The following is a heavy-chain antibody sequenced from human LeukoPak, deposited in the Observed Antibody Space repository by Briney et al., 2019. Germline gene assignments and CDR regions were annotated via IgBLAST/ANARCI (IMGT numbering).Heavy chain of an antibody. CDR1: GFPFNIYW. D-gene: IGHD3-10*01. CDR3: ARDHYGSRNSEAFRPHTPNYYYGMDV. CDR2: IKEDGNEE. Sequence: GGSLRLSCAASGFPFNIYWMSWVRQAPGKGLEWVANIKEDGNEEYSVDSVKGRFTISRDNAKNLLFLQMNSLKVEDTAVYYCARDHYGSRNSEAFRPHTPNYYYGMDVWGRGTTVTVSS. V-gene: IGHV3-7*03. J-gene: IGHJ6*02.